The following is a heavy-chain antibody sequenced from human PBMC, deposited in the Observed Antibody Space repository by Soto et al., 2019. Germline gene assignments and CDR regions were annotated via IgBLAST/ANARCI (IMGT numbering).Heavy chain of an antibody. CDR1: GFTFSSYS. D-gene: IGHD2-2*01. V-gene: IGHV3-21*01. J-gene: IGHJ5*02. CDR3: ARDRVVPAATAPNWFDP. Sequence: GGSLRLSCAASGFTFSSYSMNWVRQAPGKGLEWVSSISSSSSYIYYADSVKGRFTISRDNAKNSLYLQMNSLRAEDTAVYYCARDRVVPAATAPNWFDPWGQGTLVTVSS. CDR2: ISSSSSYI.